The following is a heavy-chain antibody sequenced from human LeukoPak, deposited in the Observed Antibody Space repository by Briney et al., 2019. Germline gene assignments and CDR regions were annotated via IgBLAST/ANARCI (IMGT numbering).Heavy chain of an antibody. V-gene: IGHV4-34*01. Sequence: PSETLSLTCAVYGGSFSGYYWSWLRQPPGKGLEWIGEINHSGSTNYNPSLKSRVTISVDTSKNQFSLKLSSVTAADTAVYYCTRGGNCDILTGYYRFDYWGQGTLVTVSS. D-gene: IGHD3-9*01. CDR1: GGSFSGYY. CDR2: INHSGST. J-gene: IGHJ4*02. CDR3: TRGGNCDILTGYYRFDY.